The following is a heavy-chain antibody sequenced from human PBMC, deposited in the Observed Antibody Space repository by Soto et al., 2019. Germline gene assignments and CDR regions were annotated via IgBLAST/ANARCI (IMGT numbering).Heavy chain of an antibody. CDR2: ISYDGSNK. Sequence: QVQLVESGGGVVQPGRSLRLSCAASGFTFSSYAMHWVRQAPGKGLEWVAVISYDGSNKYYADSVKGRFTISRDNSKNTLYLKMNSLRAEDTAVYYCASSLYWGQGTLVTVSS. J-gene: IGHJ4*02. V-gene: IGHV3-30-3*01. CDR1: GFTFSSYA. CDR3: ASSLY.